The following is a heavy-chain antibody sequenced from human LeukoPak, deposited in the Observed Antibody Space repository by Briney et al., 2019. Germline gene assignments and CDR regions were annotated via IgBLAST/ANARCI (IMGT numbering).Heavy chain of an antibody. CDR2: IYYSGST. V-gene: IGHV4-31*03. D-gene: IGHD2-15*01. J-gene: IGHJ4*02. CDR3: ARGLKGDCSGGSCYPYFDY. CDR1: GGSISSGGYY. Sequence: KPSETLSLTCTVSGGSISSGGYYWSWIRQHPGKGLEWIGYIYYSGSTYYNPSLKSRVTISVDTSKNQFSLKLSSVTAADTAVYYCARGLKGDCSGGSCYPYFDYWGQGTLVTVSS.